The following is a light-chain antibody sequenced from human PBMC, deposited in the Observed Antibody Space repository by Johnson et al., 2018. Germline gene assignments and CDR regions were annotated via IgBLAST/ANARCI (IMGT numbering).Light chain of an antibody. CDR2: ENN. CDR3: GTLDSRLSAGNV. Sequence: QSVLTQPPSVSAAPGQKVTISCSGSSSNIGNNYVSWYQQLPGKAPKLLIYENNKRPSGIPDRFSGSKSGTSATLGITGLQTGDEADYYCGTLDSRLSAGNVFGTGTKVTGL. CDR1: SSNIGNNY. J-gene: IGLJ1*01. V-gene: IGLV1-51*02.